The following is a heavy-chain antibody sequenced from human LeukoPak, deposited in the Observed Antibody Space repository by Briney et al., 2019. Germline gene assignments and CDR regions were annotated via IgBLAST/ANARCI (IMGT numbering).Heavy chain of an antibody. CDR3: ARVFRGWIDY. CDR2: ISSSSSTI. J-gene: IGHJ4*02. CDR1: GFTFSSYS. D-gene: IGHD6-19*01. Sequence: GSLRLSCAASGFTFSSYSMNWVRQAPGKGLEWVSYISSSSSTIYYADSVKGRFTISRDNAKNSLYLQMNSLRAEDTAVYYCARVFRGWIDYWGQGTLVTVSS. V-gene: IGHV3-48*01.